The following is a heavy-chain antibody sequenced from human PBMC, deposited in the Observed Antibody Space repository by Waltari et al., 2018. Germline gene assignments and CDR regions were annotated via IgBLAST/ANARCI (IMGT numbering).Heavy chain of an antibody. CDR2: ITWNSGTI. V-gene: IGHV3-9*01. J-gene: IGHJ4*02. D-gene: IGHD3-9*01. CDR3: AKDKGFDFDWDSFDY. CDR1: GFTFEDYA. Sequence: EVQLVESGGGLVQPGRSLRLSCAASGFTFEDYAMHWVRQAPGKGLEWVSGITWNSGTIDYADSVKGRVTISRDNAKKSLYLQMNSLRAEDTALYYCAKDKGFDFDWDSFDYWGQGTLVTVSS.